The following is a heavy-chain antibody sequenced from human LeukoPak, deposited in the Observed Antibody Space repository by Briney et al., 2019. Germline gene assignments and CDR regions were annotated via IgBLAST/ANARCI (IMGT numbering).Heavy chain of an antibody. D-gene: IGHD6-6*01. CDR2: IIPIFGTA. Sequence: SVKVSCKASGGTFSSYAISWVRQAPGQGLEWMGGIIPIFGTANYAQKFQGRVTITADKSTSTAYMELSSLRSEDTAVYYCAVGPRRGVAALDYWGQGTLVTVSS. CDR1: GGTFSSYA. J-gene: IGHJ4*02. CDR3: AVGPRRGVAALDY. V-gene: IGHV1-69*06.